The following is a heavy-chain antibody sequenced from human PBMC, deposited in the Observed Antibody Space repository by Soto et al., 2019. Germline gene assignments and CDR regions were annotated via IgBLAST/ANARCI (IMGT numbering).Heavy chain of an antibody. V-gene: IGHV3-30*18. D-gene: IGHD1-20*01. CDR2: ISYDGNNK. CDR3: AKDFITGTTRWFDP. CDR1: AFTFGSYA. J-gene: IGHJ5*02. Sequence: GWSLRLSCAASAFTFGSYAMHWVRQAPGKGLEWVALISYDGNNKYYADSVKGRFTISRDNSKNTLCLQMNSLRAEDTAVYHCAKDFITGTTRWFDPWGQGTLVTVS.